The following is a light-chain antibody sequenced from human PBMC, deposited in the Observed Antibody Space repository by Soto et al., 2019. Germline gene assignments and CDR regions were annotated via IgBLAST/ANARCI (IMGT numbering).Light chain of an antibody. CDR1: QSVSSN. V-gene: IGKV3-15*01. J-gene: IGKJ1*01. Sequence: EIVMTQSPATLSVSPGERATVSCRASQSVSSNLACYQQKPGQAPRLLIYGASTRATGIPARFSGSGSGTEFTLTISSLQSEDFAVYYCQQYNNWRTFGQGTKVDIK. CDR2: GAS. CDR3: QQYNNWRT.